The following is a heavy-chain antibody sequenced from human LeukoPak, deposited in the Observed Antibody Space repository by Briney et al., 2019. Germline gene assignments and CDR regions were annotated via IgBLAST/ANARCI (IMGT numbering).Heavy chain of an antibody. J-gene: IGHJ4*02. CDR2: IGSSSVYI. V-gene: IGHV3-21*01. D-gene: IGHD6-19*01. CDR3: ARAAGYSSGWAIDY. CDR1: GFTFSTYS. Sequence: GGSLRLSCAASGFTFSTYSMNWVRQAPGKGLEWVLSIGSSSVYIYYADSVKGRFTISRDNAKNSLYLQMNSLRAEDTAVYYCARAAGYSSGWAIDYWGQGTLVTVSS.